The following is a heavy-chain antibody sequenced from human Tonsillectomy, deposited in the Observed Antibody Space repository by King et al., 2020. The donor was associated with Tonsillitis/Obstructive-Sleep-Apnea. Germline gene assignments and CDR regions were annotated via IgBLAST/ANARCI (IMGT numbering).Heavy chain of an antibody. Sequence: VQLVESGSELKKPGASVKVSCKASGYTFTSYAMNWVRQAPGQGLEWMGWINTNTGNPTYAQGFTGRFVFSLDTSVSTAYLQISSLKAEDTAVYYCARDETSSPLKGYCSGGSCYDGFDPWGQGTLVTVSS. J-gene: IGHJ5*02. CDR2: INTNTGNP. V-gene: IGHV7-4-1*02. CDR1: GYTFTSYA. D-gene: IGHD2-15*01. CDR3: ARDETSSPLKGYCSGGSCYDGFDP.